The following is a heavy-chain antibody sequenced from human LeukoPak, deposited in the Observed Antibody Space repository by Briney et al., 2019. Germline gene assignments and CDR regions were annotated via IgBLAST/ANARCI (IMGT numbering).Heavy chain of an antibody. J-gene: IGHJ4*02. V-gene: IGHV3-30*19. Sequence: GGSLRLSCAASGFTFRNHGMHWVRQAPGKGLEWVAVISYDGSNKYYADSVKGRFTISRDNSKNTLYLQMNSLRAEDTAVYYCARERVMITFGGAAYWGQGTLVTVSS. CDR2: ISYDGSNK. D-gene: IGHD3-16*01. CDR1: GFTFRNHG. CDR3: ARERVMITFGGAAY.